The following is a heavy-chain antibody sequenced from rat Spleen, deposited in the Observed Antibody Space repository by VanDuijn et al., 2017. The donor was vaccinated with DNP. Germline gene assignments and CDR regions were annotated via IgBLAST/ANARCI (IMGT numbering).Heavy chain of an antibody. J-gene: IGHJ4*01. D-gene: IGHD1-9*01. V-gene: IGHV3-1*01. CDR3: ARSGTYYGYNSVGYYVMDA. CDR1: GYSITSDY. CDR2: INYADHT. Sequence: EVQLQESGPGLVKPSQSLSLTCSVTGYSITSDYWGWIRQFPGNKMEWMGYINYADHTHYNPSLKSQISITIETSKNQFFLQLTSVTTEDTATYYCARSGTYYGYNSVGYYVMDAWGQGASVTVSS.